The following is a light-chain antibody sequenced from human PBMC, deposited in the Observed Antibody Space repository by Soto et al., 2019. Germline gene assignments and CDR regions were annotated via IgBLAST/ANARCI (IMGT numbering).Light chain of an antibody. Sequence: QSALTQPASVSGSPGQSITISCTGPSSDVGGYNYVSWYQQHPGKAPKLMIYEVNNRPSGVSNRFSGAKSGNTASLSISGLQAEDDADYYFNSYTSSRTLVFGGGTKLTVL. CDR3: NSYTSSRTLV. CDR1: SSDVGGYNY. V-gene: IGLV2-14*01. J-gene: IGLJ3*02. CDR2: EVN.